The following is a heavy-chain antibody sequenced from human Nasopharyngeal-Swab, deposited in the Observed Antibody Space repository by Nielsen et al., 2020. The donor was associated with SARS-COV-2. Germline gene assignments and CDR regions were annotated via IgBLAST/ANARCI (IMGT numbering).Heavy chain of an antibody. CDR3: ARGYSWYYYYGMDV. CDR2: IYYSGST. V-gene: IGHV4-59*01. D-gene: IGHD5-18*01. J-gene: IGHJ6*02. Sequence: WIRQPPGKGLEWIGYIYYSGSTNYNPSLKSRVTISVDTSKNQFSLKLSSVTAADTAVYYCARGYSWYYYYGMDVWGQGTTVTVSS.